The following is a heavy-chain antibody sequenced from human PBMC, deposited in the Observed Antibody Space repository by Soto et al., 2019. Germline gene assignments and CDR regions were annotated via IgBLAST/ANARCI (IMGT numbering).Heavy chain of an antibody. CDR1: GGSISSGAFS. J-gene: IGHJ6*02. D-gene: IGHD2-2*01. CDR2: ISYSGTT. V-gene: IGHV4-61*08. CDR3: ARYYCSSTTCQNSYYYYGLDV. Sequence: PSETLSLTCTVSGGSISSGAFSWSWIRQPPGKGLEWIGYISYSGTTNYNPSLKSRVTISFDTSKNQLSLNLSSVTAADTAVNYCARYYCSSTTCQNSYYYYGLDVWGQGTTVTVSS.